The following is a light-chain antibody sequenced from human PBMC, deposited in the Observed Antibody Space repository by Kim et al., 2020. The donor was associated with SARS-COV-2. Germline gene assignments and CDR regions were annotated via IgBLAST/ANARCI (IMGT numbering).Light chain of an antibody. Sequence: SPGESATLSCRASQSVSTNVAWFQQKPGQAPRLLIYGASTRATGIPARFSGSGSGTEFTLTISSLQSEDFAVYYCQQFNNWPPWTFGQGTKVDIK. CDR3: QQFNNWPPWT. V-gene: IGKV3-15*01. CDR1: QSVSTN. J-gene: IGKJ1*01. CDR2: GAS.